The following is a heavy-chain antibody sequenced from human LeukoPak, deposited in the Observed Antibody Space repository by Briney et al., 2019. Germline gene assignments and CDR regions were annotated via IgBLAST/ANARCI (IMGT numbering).Heavy chain of an antibody. Sequence: PSETLSLTCTVSGGSLRSSNYYWGWIRQPPGKGLEWIGSIYYSGSTYYNPSLKSRVTISVDTSKNQFSLKLSSVTAADTAVYYCARHANRHDAFDIWGQGTMVTVSS. CDR3: ARHANRHDAFDI. CDR2: IYYSGST. CDR1: GGSLRSSNYY. J-gene: IGHJ3*02. D-gene: IGHD3-16*02. V-gene: IGHV4-39*01.